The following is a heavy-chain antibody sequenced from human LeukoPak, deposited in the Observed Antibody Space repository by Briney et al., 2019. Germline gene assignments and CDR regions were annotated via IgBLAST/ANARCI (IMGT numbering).Heavy chain of an antibody. V-gene: IGHV1-2*02. D-gene: IGHD6-13*01. CDR1: GYTFTDYY. Sequence: GASVTVSCKASGYTFTDYYIHWVRQAPGQGLEWMGWINANSGGTSYGPKFQGRVTMTRDTSISTAYMELSRLRSDDTAVYYCARGYSSSSYDHWGQGTLVTVSS. CDR3: ARGYSSSSYDH. J-gene: IGHJ5*02. CDR2: INANSGGT.